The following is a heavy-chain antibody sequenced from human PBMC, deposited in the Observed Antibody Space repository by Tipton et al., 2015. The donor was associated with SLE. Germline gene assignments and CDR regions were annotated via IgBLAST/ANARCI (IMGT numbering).Heavy chain of an antibody. CDR2: IKEDGSEK. J-gene: IGHJ4*02. Sequence: VQLVQSGGGLVQAGGSLRLSCAASGFTFSSSWMNWVRLAPGKGLEWVANIKEDGSEKHYVDSVKDRLTISRDNAKNLLYLQMNSLRAEDTAVYYCARGKLYFDYWGQGALVTVSS. V-gene: IGHV3-7*01. CDR1: GFTFSSSW. CDR3: ARGKLYFDY.